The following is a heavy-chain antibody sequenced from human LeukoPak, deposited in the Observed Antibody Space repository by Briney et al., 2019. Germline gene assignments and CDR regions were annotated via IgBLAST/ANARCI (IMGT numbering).Heavy chain of an antibody. V-gene: IGHV1-2*02. CDR2: INPNSGGT. CDR3: ASQGQLVEGVYFYY. D-gene: IGHD6-6*01. J-gene: IGHJ4*02. CDR1: GYPFTGYY. Sequence: ASVKVSCTASGYPFTGYYLHWVRQAPGQGLEWMGWINPNSGGTNYAQKFQGRVTMTRDTSISTAYMELSRLRSDDTAVYYCASQGQLVEGVYFYYWGQGTLVTVSS.